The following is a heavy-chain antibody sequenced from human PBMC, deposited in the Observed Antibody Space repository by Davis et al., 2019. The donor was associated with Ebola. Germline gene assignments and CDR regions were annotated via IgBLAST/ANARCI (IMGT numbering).Heavy chain of an antibody. CDR1: GFTFSTFW. J-gene: IGHJ4*02. V-gene: IGHV3-7*03. CDR3: ARVAGFLEWLTRPFDY. D-gene: IGHD3-3*01. Sequence: PGGSLRLSCAVSGFTFSTFWMSWVRQAPGKGLEWVANINQDGSETNYVDSVKGRFTISRDNAKNSLYLQMNSLRAEDTAVYYCARVAGFLEWLTRPFDYWGQGTLVTVSS. CDR2: INQDGSET.